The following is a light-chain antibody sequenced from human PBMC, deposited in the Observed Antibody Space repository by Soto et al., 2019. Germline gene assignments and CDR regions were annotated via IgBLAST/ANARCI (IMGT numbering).Light chain of an antibody. V-gene: IGLV2-14*01. J-gene: IGLJ1*01. CDR3: SSHTSGSTRV. CDR1: SGDVGGYDY. Sequence: QSVLTQPAYVSGSPGRSIAISCTGTSGDVGGYDYVSWYQQHPDKAPKLMIYEVTKRPSWVSNRFSGSKSGNTASLTISGLQPEDEADYYCSSHTSGSTRVFGSGTKVTVL. CDR2: EVT.